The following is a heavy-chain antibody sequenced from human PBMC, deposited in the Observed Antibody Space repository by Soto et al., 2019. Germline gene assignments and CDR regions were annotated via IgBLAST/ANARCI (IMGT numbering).Heavy chain of an antibody. CDR3: ASGIQLWLRRINNGYSG. J-gene: IGHJ4*02. D-gene: IGHD5-18*01. CDR1: GGTFSTYA. CDR2: IIPMFGTA. V-gene: IGHV1-69*12. Sequence: QVQLVQSGAEVKKPESSVKVSSKAPGGTFSTYAISWVRQAPGQGLEWMGGIIPMFGTANYAQRFQDRVTITADESTNTIYMELSSLRSEVTAVYFCASGIQLWLRRINNGYSGWGQGTLVTVSS.